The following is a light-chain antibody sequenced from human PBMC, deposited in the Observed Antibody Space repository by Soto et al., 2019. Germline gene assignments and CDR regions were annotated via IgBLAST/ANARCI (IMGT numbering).Light chain of an antibody. CDR1: SSNIGSNY. V-gene: IGLV1-47*01. CDR3: AAWDDSLSGYV. Sequence: QSVLNQPPSASGTPGQSVTISCSGSSSNIGSNYVYWYQQLPGTAPKLLIYRNNQRPSGVPDRFSGSKSGTSASLAISGLRSEDEADYCCAAWDDSLSGYVFGTGTKVTVL. J-gene: IGLJ1*01. CDR2: RNN.